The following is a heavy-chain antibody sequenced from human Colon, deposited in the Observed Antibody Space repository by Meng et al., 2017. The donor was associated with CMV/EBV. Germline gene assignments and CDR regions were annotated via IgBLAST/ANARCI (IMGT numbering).Heavy chain of an antibody. CDR2: INHSGIT. V-gene: IGHV4-34*01. D-gene: IGHD4-23*01. CDR3: ARGRPGGFLYYFDY. Sequence: SETLSLTCAVYGGSFDIYYWSWIRQAPGKGLEWIGEINHSGITNHNPSLKSRVTLSVDTSKNQLSLRLNSVTAADTAVYYCARGRPGGFLYYFDYWGQGALVTVS. CDR1: GGSFDIYY. J-gene: IGHJ4*02.